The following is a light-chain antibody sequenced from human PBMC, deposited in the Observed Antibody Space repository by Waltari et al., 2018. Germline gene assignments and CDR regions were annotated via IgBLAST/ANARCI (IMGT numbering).Light chain of an antibody. CDR3: QQYNNWPPWT. V-gene: IGKV3-15*01. Sequence: EVVMTQSPATLSVSPGEGATVSCRPSQSVRSNVAWYQQTPGQAPRLLIYGASTRAPGIPDRFSGSGSGTEFILTISSLQSEDFAVYYCQQYNNWPPWTFGQGTKVEIK. J-gene: IGKJ1*01. CDR1: QSVRSN. CDR2: GAS.